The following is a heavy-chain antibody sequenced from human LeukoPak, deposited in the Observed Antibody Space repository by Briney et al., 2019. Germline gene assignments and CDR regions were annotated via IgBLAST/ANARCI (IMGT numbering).Heavy chain of an antibody. D-gene: IGHD4-23*01. CDR1: GFTFSSYS. Sequence: GSLRLSCAASGFTFSSYSMNWVRQAPGKGLEWVSYISSSSSTIYYADSVKGRFTISRDNAKNSLYLQMNSLRAEDTAVYYCAKFSATVVTRDAFDIWGQGTMVTVSS. J-gene: IGHJ3*02. CDR3: AKFSATVVTRDAFDI. V-gene: IGHV3-48*01. CDR2: ISSSSSTI.